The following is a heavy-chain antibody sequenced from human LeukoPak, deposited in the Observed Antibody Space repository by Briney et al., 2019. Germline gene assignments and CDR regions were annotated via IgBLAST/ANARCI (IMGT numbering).Heavy chain of an antibody. CDR2: IYYSGST. Sequence: SETLSLTCTVSGGSISSSSYYWGWIRQPPGKGLEWIGSIYYSGSTYYNPSLKSRVTISVDTSKNQFSLKLSSVTAADTAVYYCARGNAWWFPIDYWGQGTLVTVSS. CDR1: GGSISSSSYY. V-gene: IGHV4-39*07. J-gene: IGHJ4*02. D-gene: IGHD2-8*02. CDR3: ARGNAWWFPIDY.